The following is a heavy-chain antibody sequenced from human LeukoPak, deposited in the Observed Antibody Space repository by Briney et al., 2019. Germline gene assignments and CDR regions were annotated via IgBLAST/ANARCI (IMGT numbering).Heavy chain of an antibody. CDR2: IDPDGNT. J-gene: IGHJ3*02. CDR1: GFTLSNSW. Sequence: GGSLRLSCAASGFTLSNSWMHWVRQAPGKGLVWVSRIDPDGNTDYADSVKGRFTISRDNSKNTLYMQMNTLRVEDTAVYYCARNLDDPFDIWGQGTMVTVSS. V-gene: IGHV3-74*01. CDR3: ARNLDDPFDI.